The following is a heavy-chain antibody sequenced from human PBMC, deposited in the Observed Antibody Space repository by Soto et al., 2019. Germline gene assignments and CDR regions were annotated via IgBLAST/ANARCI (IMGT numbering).Heavy chain of an antibody. CDR2: IRSKAYGGTT. Sequence: GGSLRLACTASGFTVGDYAMSWFRQDPGKGLEWVGFIRSKAYGGTTEYAASVKGRFTISRDDSKSIAYLQMNSLKTEDTAVYYCTREKTTGAFDIWGQGTMVTVSS. CDR1: GFTVGDYA. D-gene: IGHD4-17*01. CDR3: TREKTTGAFDI. J-gene: IGHJ3*02. V-gene: IGHV3-49*03.